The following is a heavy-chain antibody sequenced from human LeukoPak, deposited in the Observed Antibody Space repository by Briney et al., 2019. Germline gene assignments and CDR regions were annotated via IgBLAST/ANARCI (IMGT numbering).Heavy chain of an antibody. Sequence: PGGSLRLSCAASGFTFSSYGMHWVRQAPGKGLGWVAVISYDGSNKYYADSVKGRFTISRDNSKNTLYLQMNSLRAEDTAVYYCARGVDTAMVYYFDYWGQGTLVTVSS. CDR1: GFTFSSYG. D-gene: IGHD5-18*01. CDR2: ISYDGSNK. J-gene: IGHJ4*02. CDR3: ARGVDTAMVYYFDY. V-gene: IGHV3-30*03.